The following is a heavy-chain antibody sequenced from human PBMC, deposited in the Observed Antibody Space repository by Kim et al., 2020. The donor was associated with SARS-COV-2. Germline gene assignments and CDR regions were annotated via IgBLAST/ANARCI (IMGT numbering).Heavy chain of an antibody. D-gene: IGHD3-16*02. CDR2: ISWNSGSI. V-gene: IGHV3-9*01. J-gene: IGHJ2*01. Sequence: GGSLRLSCAASGFTFDDYAMHWVRQAPGKGLEWVSGISWNSGSIGYADSVKGRFTISRDNAKNSLYLQMNSLRAEDTALYYCAKDRLRFGGVIVGNWYFDLWGRGTLVTVSS. CDR1: GFTFDDYA. CDR3: AKDRLRFGGVIVGNWYFDL.